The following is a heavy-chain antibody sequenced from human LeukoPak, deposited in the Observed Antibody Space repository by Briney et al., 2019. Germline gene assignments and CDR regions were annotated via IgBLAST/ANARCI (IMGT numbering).Heavy chain of an antibody. CDR3: ARPRGGRGAFDI. J-gene: IGHJ3*02. CDR2: IYYRGST. Sequence: SETLSLTCTVSGGSISSSSYYWGWIRQPPGKGLEWIGSIYYRGSTYYNPSLKSRVTISVDTSKNQFSLKLSSVIAADTAVYYCARPRGGRGAFDIWGQGTMVTVSS. V-gene: IGHV4-39*01. D-gene: IGHD4-23*01. CDR1: GGSISSSSYY.